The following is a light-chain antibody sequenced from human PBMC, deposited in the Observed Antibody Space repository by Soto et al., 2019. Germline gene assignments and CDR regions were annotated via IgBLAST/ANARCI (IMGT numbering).Light chain of an antibody. CDR2: GAS. Sequence: EIVLTQSPGTLSLSPGERATISCRASQSVSSIYLAWYQQTPGQAPRLLIYGASSRATGIPDRFSGSGSGTDFTLTITRLEPEDFAVYYCQQYDSSPQTFGQGTKVDIK. CDR3: QQYDSSPQT. V-gene: IGKV3-20*01. J-gene: IGKJ1*01. CDR1: QSVSSIY.